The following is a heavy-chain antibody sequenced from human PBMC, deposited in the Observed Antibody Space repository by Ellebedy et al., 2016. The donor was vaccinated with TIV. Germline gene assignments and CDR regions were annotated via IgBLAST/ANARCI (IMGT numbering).Heavy chain of an antibody. J-gene: IGHJ3*02. D-gene: IGHD1-14*01. CDR1: GGSITNHF. Sequence: SETLSLTCSVAGGSITNHFWNWIRQPPGKGLEWIGYSYYIGTTNYNPSLKSRVTISEDTSKNQFSLRLSSVTAADTAVYYCARLKGYRNLGAFDIWGQGTMVTVSS. CDR3: ARLKGYRNLGAFDI. CDR2: SYYIGTT. V-gene: IGHV4-59*11.